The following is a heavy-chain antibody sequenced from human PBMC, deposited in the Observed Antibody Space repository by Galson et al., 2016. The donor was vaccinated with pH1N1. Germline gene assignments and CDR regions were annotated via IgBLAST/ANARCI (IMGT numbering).Heavy chain of an antibody. V-gene: IGHV1-69*06. CDR1: GVIFNSYA. CDR2: IIAIFNTP. D-gene: IGHD2/OR15-2a*01. J-gene: IGHJ3*02. Sequence: SVKVSCKASGVIFNSYAINWVRQAPGQGLEWMGGIIAIFNTPNYAQDFQGRVTITADKHTTTVYLELSGLTSEDTAGYYCARARKYYGKEAVDIWGQGTMVLVSS. CDR3: ARARKYYGKEAVDI.